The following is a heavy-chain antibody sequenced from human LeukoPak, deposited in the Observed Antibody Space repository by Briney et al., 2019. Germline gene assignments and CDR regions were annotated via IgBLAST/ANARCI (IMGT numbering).Heavy chain of an antibody. CDR2: IYSGDSDT. D-gene: IGHD1-26*01. CDR3: ARRGAGSGYWYLDL. V-gene: IGHV5-51*01. CDR1: GYRFTNYW. Sequence: GESLKISCKGSGYRFTNYWIGWVRQMPGKGLEWVGIIYSGDSDTIYSPSFQGQVTVSADKSIDTAYLRWSSLKASDTAIYYCARRGAGSGYWYLDLWGRGTLVTVSS. J-gene: IGHJ2*01.